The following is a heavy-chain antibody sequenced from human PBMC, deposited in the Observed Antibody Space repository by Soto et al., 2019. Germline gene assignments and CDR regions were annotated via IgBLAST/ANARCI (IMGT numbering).Heavy chain of an antibody. V-gene: IGHV3-23*01. CDR3: AKRSPYSSGWYSPIFDY. Sequence: SGGSLRLSCAASGFSFSDYAMSWVRQAPGKGLEWVSVISESGGSTHYADSVRGRFTVSRDNSKNSLSLRMNSLRDEDTAVYFCAKRSPYSSGWYSPIFDYWAREPWSPSPQ. CDR2: ISESGGST. CDR1: GFSFSDYA. D-gene: IGHD6-13*01. J-gene: IGHJ4*02.